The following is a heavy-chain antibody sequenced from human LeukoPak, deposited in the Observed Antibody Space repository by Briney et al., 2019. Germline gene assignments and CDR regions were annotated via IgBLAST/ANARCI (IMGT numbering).Heavy chain of an antibody. V-gene: IGHV3-11*04. Sequence: PSETLSLTCTVSGGSISSSSYYWGWIRQPPGKGLEWISSIGRSGSPVYNADSLKGRFSISRDNAKNSLYLQLNSLRAEDTAVYYCARRFDYWGQGTLVTVSS. CDR1: GGSISSSSYY. CDR3: ARRFDY. J-gene: IGHJ4*02. CDR2: IGRSGSPV.